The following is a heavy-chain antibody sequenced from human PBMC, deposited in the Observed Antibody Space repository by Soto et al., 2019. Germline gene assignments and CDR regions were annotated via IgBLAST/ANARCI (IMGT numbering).Heavy chain of an antibody. CDR2: IYHSGST. D-gene: IGHD6-13*01. V-gene: IGHV4-4*02. Sequence: KTSETLSLTCAVSGGSISSSNWWSWVRQHPGKGLEWIGEIYHSGSTNYNPSLKSRVTISVDKSKNQFSLKLSSVTAADTAVYYCARETKSIAAALDYYGTDVWGQGTTVTVSS. J-gene: IGHJ6*02. CDR1: GGSISSSNW. CDR3: ARETKSIAAALDYYGTDV.